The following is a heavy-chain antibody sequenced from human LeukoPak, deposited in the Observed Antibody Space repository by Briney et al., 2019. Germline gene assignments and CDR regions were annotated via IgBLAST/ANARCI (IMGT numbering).Heavy chain of an antibody. V-gene: IGHV4-39*07. Sequence: SETLSLTCTVSGGSISSSSYYWGWIRQPPGKGLEWIGSIYYSGSTYYNPSLKSRVTISVDTSKNQSSLELSSVTAADTAVYYCASLYSSGPAVYWGQGTLVTVSS. CDR1: GGSISSSSYY. D-gene: IGHD6-19*01. CDR2: IYYSGST. J-gene: IGHJ4*02. CDR3: ASLYSSGPAVY.